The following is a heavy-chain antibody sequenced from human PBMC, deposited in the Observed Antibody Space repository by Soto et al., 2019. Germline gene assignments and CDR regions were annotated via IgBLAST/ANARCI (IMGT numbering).Heavy chain of an antibody. J-gene: IGHJ2*01. CDR2: INDRGSI. CDR3: ARESHDILTGPPWVWYFDL. Sequence: QVQLQQWGAGPLRPLETLSLTCGVSGGSFSGYYWAWIRQSPGKGLEWIGEINDRGSINYNPSLRSRVSISIDTSKGHYSLNLRSVTAADTAVYYCARESHDILTGPPWVWYFDLWGRGTLVTVSS. CDR1: GGSFSGYY. V-gene: IGHV4-34*01. D-gene: IGHD3-9*01.